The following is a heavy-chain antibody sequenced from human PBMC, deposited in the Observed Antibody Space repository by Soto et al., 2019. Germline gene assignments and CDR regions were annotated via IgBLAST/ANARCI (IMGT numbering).Heavy chain of an antibody. J-gene: IGHJ4*02. D-gene: IGHD2-2*01. CDR3: ARVGISSSSYDY. CDR1: GYTFTSYY. Sequence: QVQLVQSGAEVKKPGASVKVSCKASGYTFTSYYMHWVRQAPGQGLEWMVIISPSGGSTTYAQKFQGRVTMTRDTSTSTVYMDLSSLRSEDTAVYYCARVGISSSSYDYWGQGTLVIVSS. V-gene: IGHV1-46*01. CDR2: ISPSGGST.